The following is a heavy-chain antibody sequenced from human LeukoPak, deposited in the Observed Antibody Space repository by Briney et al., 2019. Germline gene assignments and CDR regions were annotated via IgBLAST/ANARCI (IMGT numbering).Heavy chain of an antibody. J-gene: IGHJ4*02. CDR1: GGSISSGDYY. D-gene: IGHD3-3*01. CDR3: ARALRGVWSGYPYHFDY. CDR2: IYYSGST. Sequence: SETLSLTCTVSGGSISSGDYYWSWIRQPPGKGLEWIGYIYYSGSTYYNPSLKSRVTISLDTSKNQFSLKLSSVTAAETAVYYCARALRGVWSGYPYHFDYWGQGPLVSVSS. V-gene: IGHV4-30-4*08.